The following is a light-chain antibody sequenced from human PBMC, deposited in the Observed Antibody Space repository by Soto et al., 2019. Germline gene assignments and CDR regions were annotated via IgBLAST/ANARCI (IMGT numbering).Light chain of an antibody. CDR1: SSDVGAYKY. V-gene: IGLV2-11*01. CDR2: DVS. CDR3: CSYAGSYTFYV. J-gene: IGLJ1*01. Sequence: QSALTQPRSVSGSPGQSVTISCTGTSSDVGAYKYVSWYQQHPGKAPKLMIYDVSKRPSGVPDRFSGSKSGNTASLTISGLQAEDEADYYCCSYAGSYTFYVFGTGTKVTVL.